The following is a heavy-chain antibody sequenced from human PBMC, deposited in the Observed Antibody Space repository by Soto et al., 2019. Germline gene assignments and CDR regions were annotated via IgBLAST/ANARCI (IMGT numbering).Heavy chain of an antibody. D-gene: IGHD3-10*01. CDR2: IWYDGSNK. CDR3: ARGVGYGSGSYAPVDY. J-gene: IGHJ4*02. V-gene: IGHV3-33*01. CDR1: GFTFSSYG. Sequence: QVQLVESGGGVVQPGRSLRLSCAASGFTFSSYGMHWVRQAPGKGLEWVAVIWYDGSNKYYADSVKGRFTISRDNSKNTLYLQMNSLRAEDTAVYYCARGVGYGSGSYAPVDYWGQGTLVTVSS.